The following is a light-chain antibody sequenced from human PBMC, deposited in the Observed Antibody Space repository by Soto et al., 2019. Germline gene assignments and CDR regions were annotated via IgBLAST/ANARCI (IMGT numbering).Light chain of an antibody. CDR2: DVS. J-gene: IGLJ1*01. CDR1: SSDVGGYNY. V-gene: IGLV2-11*01. CDR3: SSYTSSLYV. Sequence: QSVLTQPPSVSGSPGQSVTISCTGTSSDVGGYNYVSWYQQHPGKAPKVIIFDVSKRPSGVPDRFSGSKSGSTASLTISGLQAEDEADYYCSSYTSSLYVFGTGTKVTVL.